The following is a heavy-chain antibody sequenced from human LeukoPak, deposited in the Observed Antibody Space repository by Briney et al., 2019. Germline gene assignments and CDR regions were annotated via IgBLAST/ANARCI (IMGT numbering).Heavy chain of an antibody. Sequence: PGGSLRLSCAASGFTFSSYSMNWVRQAPGKGLEWVSYISSSSSTIYYADSVKGRFTISRDNAKNLVHLQMNSLRVDDTAVYYCARDADGHLDLWGRGTLVTVSS. J-gene: IGHJ2*01. CDR3: ARDADGHLDL. D-gene: IGHD5-24*01. CDR2: ISSSSSTI. CDR1: GFTFSSYS. V-gene: IGHV3-48*04.